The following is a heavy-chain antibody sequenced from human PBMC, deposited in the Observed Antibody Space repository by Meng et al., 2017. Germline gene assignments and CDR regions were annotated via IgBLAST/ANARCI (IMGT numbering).Heavy chain of an antibody. Sequence: GESLKISCAASGFTFSSYAMSWVRQAPGKGLEWVSSISSSSSYIYYADSVKGRFTISRDNAKNSLYLQMNSLRAEDTAVYYCASTHRSIAPWGQGTLVTVSS. CDR1: GFTFSSYA. CDR2: ISSSSSYI. D-gene: IGHD6-13*01. CDR3: ASTHRSIAP. V-gene: IGHV3-21*01. J-gene: IGHJ4*02.